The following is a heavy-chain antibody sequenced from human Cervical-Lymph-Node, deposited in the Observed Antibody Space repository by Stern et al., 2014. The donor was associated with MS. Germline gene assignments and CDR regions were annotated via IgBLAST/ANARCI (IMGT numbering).Heavy chain of an antibody. J-gene: IGHJ4*02. V-gene: IGHV4-4*02. Sequence: QVQLQESGPGLVKPSGTLSLTCAVSGGFISSDNWWSWVRQPPGKGLEWIGGIFHRGDTNYNPSLKSRVTISVDKSKNQFSLKLNSLTAADTAVYYCARASYNVLTDYYMGLIDYWGQGTLVTVSS. D-gene: IGHD3-9*01. CDR3: ARASYNVLTDYYMGLIDY. CDR1: GGFISSDNW. CDR2: IFHRGDT.